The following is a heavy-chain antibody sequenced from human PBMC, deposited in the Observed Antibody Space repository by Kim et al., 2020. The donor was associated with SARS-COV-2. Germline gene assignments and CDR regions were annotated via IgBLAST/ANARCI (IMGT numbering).Heavy chain of an antibody. V-gene: IGHV3-33*01. CDR2: IWYDGSEK. CDR1: GFTFDSYG. CDR3: ARDRIGSYLDY. J-gene: IGHJ4*02. Sequence: GGSLRLSCAASGFTFDSYGIHWVRQAPGKGLEWVAIIWYDGSEKYYADSVKGRFTISRDDSKNTVYLQMKFLRAEDTALYYCARDRIGSYLDYWGQGTLVTVSS. D-gene: IGHD1-26*01.